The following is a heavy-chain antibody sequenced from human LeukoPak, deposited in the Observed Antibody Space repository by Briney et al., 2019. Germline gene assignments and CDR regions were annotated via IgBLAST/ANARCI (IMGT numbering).Heavy chain of an antibody. CDR2: IIPMFGAT. CDR3: ARGSYSDYIFDY. Sequence: ASVKVSCEASGGIFSSYGINWVRQAPGQGLEWMGRIIPMFGATNYAQKFQGRVTVTTDESTSTAYMELSSLRSEDTAVYYCARGSYSDYIFDYWGRGTLVTVSS. D-gene: IGHD4-11*01. V-gene: IGHV1-69*05. J-gene: IGHJ4*02. CDR1: GGIFSSYG.